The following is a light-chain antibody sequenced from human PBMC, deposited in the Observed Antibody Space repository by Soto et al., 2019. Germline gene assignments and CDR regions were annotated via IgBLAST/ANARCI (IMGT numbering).Light chain of an antibody. CDR3: QQYYKWPRT. J-gene: IGKJ1*01. Sequence: EIVMAQSPASLSVSPGERATLSCRASQSISSNLAWYQQKPGQAPRLLIFGASTRATGIPARFSGSGSGTEFTLTISSLQSEDFAVYYCQQYYKWPRTFGQRTKVEVK. V-gene: IGKV3-15*01. CDR1: QSISSN. CDR2: GAS.